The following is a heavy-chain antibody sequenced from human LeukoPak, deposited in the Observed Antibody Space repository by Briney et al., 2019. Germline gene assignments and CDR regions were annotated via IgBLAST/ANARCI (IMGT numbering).Heavy chain of an antibody. V-gene: IGHV1-18*01. J-gene: IGHJ4*02. CDR2: ISAYNGNT. CDR1: GYTFTSYG. D-gene: IGHD3-22*01. Sequence: GASVKVSCKASGYTFTSYGISWVRQAPGQGLEWMGWISAYNGNTHYAQKLQGRVTVTTDTSTSTVYMELRSLRSDDTAVYYCARGSPPRRNYDSRGYYSYYFDHWGQGTLVTVSS. CDR3: ARGSPPRRNYDSRGYYSYYFDH.